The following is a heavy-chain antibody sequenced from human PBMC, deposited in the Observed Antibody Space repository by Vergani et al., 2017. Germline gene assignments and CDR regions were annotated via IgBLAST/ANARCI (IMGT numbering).Heavy chain of an antibody. J-gene: IGHJ2*01. CDR2: IRSKANSYAK. V-gene: IGHV3-73*02. D-gene: IGHD1-20*01. CDR1: GFTFSGSA. CDR3: TRSNWNDGWYFDL. Sequence: EVQLVESGGGLVQPGGSLKLSCAASGFTFSGSAMHWVRQASGKGLEWVGRIRSKANSYAKAYAASVKGRFTISRDDSKNTAYLQMNSLKTEDTAVYYCTRSNWNDGWYFDLWGRGTLVTVSS.